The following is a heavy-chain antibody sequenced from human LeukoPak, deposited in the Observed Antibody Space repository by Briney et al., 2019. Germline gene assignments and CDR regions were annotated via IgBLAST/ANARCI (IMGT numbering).Heavy chain of an antibody. D-gene: IGHD5-24*01. V-gene: IGHV1-2*02. CDR2: INPNSGGT. CDR1: GYTFTGYY. Sequence: ASVKVSCKASGYTFTGYYMHWVRQAPGQGLEWMGWINPNSGGTNYAQKFQGRVTMTRDTSISTAYMELSRLRSDDTAVYYCARDWKRSEMATIGYWGQGTLVTVSS. CDR3: ARDWKRSEMATIGY. J-gene: IGHJ4*02.